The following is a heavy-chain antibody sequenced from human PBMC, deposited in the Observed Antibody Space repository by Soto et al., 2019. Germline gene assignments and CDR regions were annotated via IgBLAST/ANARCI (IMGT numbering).Heavy chain of an antibody. Sequence: AGSLRLPSVASCLTFCSFTMNWVRQAAGKGLELVSTISSNSAYIYNTDALRGRFTVTRDNAKNSLHLQMNSLRAEDTAVYYCTRDASRDSSARGWFDPWGPGTLVTVAS. CDR3: TRDASRDSSARGWFDP. CDR2: ISSNSAYI. D-gene: IGHD6-13*01. CDR1: CLTFCSFT. J-gene: IGHJ5*02. V-gene: IGHV3-21*01.